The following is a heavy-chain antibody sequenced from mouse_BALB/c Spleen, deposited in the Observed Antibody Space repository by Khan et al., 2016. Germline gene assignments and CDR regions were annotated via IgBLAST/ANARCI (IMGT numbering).Heavy chain of an antibody. J-gene: IGHJ1*01. CDR1: GYSITTFYN. D-gene: IGHD2-1*01. Sequence: EVQLQESGPDLVRPSQSLSLTCTVTGYSITTFYNWHWIRQFPGNKLEWMGSLPFSGTTNYNPSLKSRFSIIRDTSKNQFFLQLKSVTTEDTATYYCARNYAYSDDWGAGTTVTVSS. CDR2: LPFSGTT. V-gene: IGHV3-1*02. CDR3: ARNYAYSDD.